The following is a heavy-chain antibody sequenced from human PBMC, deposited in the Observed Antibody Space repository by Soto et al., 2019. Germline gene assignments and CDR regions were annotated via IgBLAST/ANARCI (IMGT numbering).Heavy chain of an antibody. CDR3: ARASDSAYSSSWYSAFDV. J-gene: IGHJ3*01. D-gene: IGHD6-13*01. CDR2: IYHSGST. CDR1: GGSISSGDYF. V-gene: IGHV4-30-4*01. Sequence: QVQLRESGPGLVKPSQTLSLTCTVSGGSISSGDYFWSWIRQPPGKGLEWIANIYHSGSTHYNTSLRNRVFMSVDTSTNRFSLNLTSVTAADTAVYYCARASDSAYSSSWYSAFDVWGQGTMVTVSS.